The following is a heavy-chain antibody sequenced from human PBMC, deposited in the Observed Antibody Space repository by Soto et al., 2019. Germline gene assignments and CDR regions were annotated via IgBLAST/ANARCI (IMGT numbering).Heavy chain of an antibody. Sequence: SETLSLTCNVSGGSVSSTSYYWGWIRQSPGKGLEWIANIYFNGNTYYNPSLKSRVTISLDTSKNQFSLNLTSVTAADTAVYYCTRQYLGCFDPWGQGTLVTVSS. D-gene: IGHD2-2*01. V-gene: IGHV4-39*01. CDR3: TRQYLGCFDP. CDR1: GGSVSSTSYY. CDR2: IYFNGNT. J-gene: IGHJ5*02.